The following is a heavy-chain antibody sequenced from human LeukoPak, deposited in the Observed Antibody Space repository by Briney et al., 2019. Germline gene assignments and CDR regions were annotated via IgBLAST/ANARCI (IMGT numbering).Heavy chain of an antibody. CDR3: ARDNSIADRGWWFDP. D-gene: IGHD4-23*01. CDR2: INPSGSST. Sequence: ASVKVSCKASGYIFTNHYMHWVRQAPGQGLEWMGLINPSGSSTLYAEKFRGRIIMTRDMSTATDYMELSSLRSEDTAVYYCARDNSIADRGWWFDPWAREPWSPSPQ. V-gene: IGHV1-46*01. CDR1: GYIFTNHY. J-gene: IGHJ5*02.